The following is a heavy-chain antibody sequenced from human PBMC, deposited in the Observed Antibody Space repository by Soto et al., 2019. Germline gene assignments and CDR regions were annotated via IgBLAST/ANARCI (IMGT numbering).Heavy chain of an antibody. Sequence: GASVKVSCKASGYTFTSYGISWVRQAPGQGLEWMGIINPSGGSTSYAQKFQGRVTMTRDTSTSTVYMELSSLRSEDTAVYYCASRLYCSGGSCYSPFDYWGQGTLVTVSS. D-gene: IGHD2-15*01. CDR2: INPSGGST. V-gene: IGHV1-46*03. J-gene: IGHJ4*02. CDR1: GYTFTSYG. CDR3: ASRLYCSGGSCYSPFDY.